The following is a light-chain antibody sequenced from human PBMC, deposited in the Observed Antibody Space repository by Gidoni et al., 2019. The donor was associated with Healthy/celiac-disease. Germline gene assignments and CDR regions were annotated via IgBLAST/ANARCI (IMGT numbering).Light chain of an antibody. CDR1: QSVSSSY. Sequence: EIVLTQSPGTLSWSPGERATLSCMASQSVSSSYLAWYQQKPGPAPRLLIYGASSRATVIPDRFSGSGSVTDFTLTISRLYPDDFAVYYCQQYGSSPSFGQWTKLEI. J-gene: IGKJ2*01. V-gene: IGKV3-20*01. CDR3: QQYGSSPS. CDR2: GAS.